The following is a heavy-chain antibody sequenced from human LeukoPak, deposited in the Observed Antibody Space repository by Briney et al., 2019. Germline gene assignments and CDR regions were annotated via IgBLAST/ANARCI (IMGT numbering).Heavy chain of an antibody. D-gene: IGHD5-18*01. Sequence: GGSLRLSCAASGFTFSTYSMNWVRQAPGKGLEWVANIREERGQEYYVDSVKGRFTISKNSAKNSLYLQMNTLRVEDTAMYYCASLDTAKQPLANHWGQGTLVTVSS. CDR2: IREERGQE. CDR1: GFTFSTYS. J-gene: IGHJ5*02. V-gene: IGHV3-7*03. CDR3: ASLDTAKQPLANH.